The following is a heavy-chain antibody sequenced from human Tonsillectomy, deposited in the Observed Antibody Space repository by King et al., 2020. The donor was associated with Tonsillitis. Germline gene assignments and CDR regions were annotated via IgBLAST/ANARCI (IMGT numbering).Heavy chain of an antibody. J-gene: IGHJ6*02. CDR1: GGSISSYY. V-gene: IGHV4-59*08. CDR2: IYYSGST. CDR3: ASLYDSSGYYYYGMDV. Sequence: QLQESGPGLVKPSETLSLTCTVSGGSISSYYWSWIRQPPGKGLDWIGYIYYSGSTNYNPSLKSRVTISVDTSKNQFSLKLSSVTAADTAVYYCASLYDSSGYYYYGMDVWGQGTTVTVSS. D-gene: IGHD3-22*01.